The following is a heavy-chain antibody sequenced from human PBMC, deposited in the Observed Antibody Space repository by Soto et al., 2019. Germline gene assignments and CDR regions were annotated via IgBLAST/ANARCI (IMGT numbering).Heavy chain of an antibody. V-gene: IGHV3-30*18. D-gene: IGHD4-17*01. CDR2: ISFDGTTK. Sequence: QVQLVQSGGGVVQPGRSLRLSCAISGFILSNSGMHWVRQAPGQGLQWVAVISFDGTTKKYADSVKGRFTISRDISRGTLFLQMNSLRPDDSGVYYCVKDRERLAEYYFEYWGQGALVTVSS. CDR3: VKDRERLAEYYFEY. CDR1: GFILSNSG. J-gene: IGHJ4*02.